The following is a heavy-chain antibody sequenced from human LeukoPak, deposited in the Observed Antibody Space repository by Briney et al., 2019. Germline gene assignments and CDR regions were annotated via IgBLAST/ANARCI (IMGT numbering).Heavy chain of an antibody. D-gene: IGHD6-13*01. CDR1: GGSFSGYY. CDR3: ARDLIRYSSSWGFFDY. V-gene: IGHV4-34*01. CDR2: INHSGST. Sequence: SETLSLTCAVYGGSFSGYYWSWIRQPPGKGLEWIGEINHSGSTNYNPSLKSRVTISVDTSKNQFSLKLSSVTAADTAVYYCARDLIRYSSSWGFFDYWGQGTLVTVSS. J-gene: IGHJ4*02.